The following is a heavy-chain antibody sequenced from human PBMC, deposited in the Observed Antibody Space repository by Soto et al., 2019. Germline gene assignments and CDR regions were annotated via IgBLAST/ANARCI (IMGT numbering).Heavy chain of an antibody. Sequence: PSETLSLTCTVSGGSISSGGYYWSWIRQHPGKGLEWIGYIYYSGSTYYNPSLKSRVTISVDTSKNQFSLKLSSVTAADTAVYYCARLDILTGYLFDYWGQGTLVTVS. CDR3: ARLDILTGYLFDY. J-gene: IGHJ4*02. CDR2: IYYSGST. D-gene: IGHD3-9*01. CDR1: GGSISSGGYY. V-gene: IGHV4-31*03.